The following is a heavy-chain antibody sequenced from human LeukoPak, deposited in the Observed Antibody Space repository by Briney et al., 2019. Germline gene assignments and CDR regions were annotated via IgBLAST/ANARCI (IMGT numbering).Heavy chain of an antibody. CDR2: IYYSGST. J-gene: IGHJ4*02. CDR1: GGSISSYY. V-gene: IGHV4-59*01. D-gene: IGHD2-15*01. CDR3: ARHPSGGSGQIDY. Sequence: SETLSLTCTVSGGSISSYYWSWIRQPPGKGLEWIGYIYYSGSTNYNPSLKSRVTISVDTSKNQFSLKLSSVTAADTAVYYCARHPSGGSGQIDYWGQGTLVTVSS.